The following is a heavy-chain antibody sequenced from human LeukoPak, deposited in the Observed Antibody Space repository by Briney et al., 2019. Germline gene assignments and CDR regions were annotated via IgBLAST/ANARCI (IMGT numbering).Heavy chain of an antibody. CDR2: ISYDGSNK. CDR3: ARDGEICGGDCYPTDMGYYFDY. J-gene: IGHJ4*02. V-gene: IGHV3-30*04. D-gene: IGHD2-21*02. Sequence: GRSLRLSCAASGFTFSSYAMHWVRQAPGKGLEWVAVISYDGSNKYYADSVKGRFTISRGNSKNTLYLQMNSLRAEDTAVYYCARDGEICGGDCYPTDMGYYFDYWGQGTLVTVSS. CDR1: GFTFSSYA.